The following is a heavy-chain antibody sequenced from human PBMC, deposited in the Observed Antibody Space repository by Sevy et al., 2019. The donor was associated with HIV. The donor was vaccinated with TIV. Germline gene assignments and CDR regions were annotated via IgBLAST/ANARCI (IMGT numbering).Heavy chain of an antibody. CDR3: ARTGPPGYYYDSSGSDY. V-gene: IGHV3-48*01. J-gene: IGHJ4*02. CDR2: ISSSSSTL. D-gene: IGHD3-22*01. CDR1: GFTFSSYS. Sequence: GGSLRLSCAASGFTFSSYSMNWVRQAPGKGLEWVSYISSSSSTLYYADSVKGRFTISRDNAKNSLYLQRNSLRAEDTAVYYCARTGPPGYYYDSSGSDYWGQGTLVTVSS.